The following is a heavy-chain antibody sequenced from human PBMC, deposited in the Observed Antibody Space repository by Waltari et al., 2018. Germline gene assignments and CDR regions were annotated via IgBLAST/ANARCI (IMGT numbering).Heavy chain of an antibody. D-gene: IGHD2-2*01. CDR1: GFTFSSYS. CDR3: ARRSTSRAYDY. V-gene: IGHV3-21*01. J-gene: IGHJ4*02. CDR2: ISSSSSYR. Sequence: EVQLVESGGGLVKPGGSLRLSCAASGFTFSSYSMNWVRQAPGKGLEWFPSISSSSSYRYYADSVKGRFTISRDNDKNSLYLQMNSLRAEDTAVYYCARRSTSRAYDYWGQGTLVTVSS.